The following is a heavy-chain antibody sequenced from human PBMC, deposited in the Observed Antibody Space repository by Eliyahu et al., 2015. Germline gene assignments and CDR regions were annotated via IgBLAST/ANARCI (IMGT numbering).Heavy chain of an antibody. CDR2: ITDSGGNT. CDR3: AKGHTIGAYEYFQH. CDR1: XFXFGSFA. J-gene: IGHJ1*01. V-gene: IGHV3-23*01. Sequence: DVRLLESGGGFLQPGESLRLSCGASXFXFGSFAMSWVRQAPGKGLEGVATITDSGGNTYYTASVKGRFTISRDNSKNTLYLQMNSLRADDTAVYYCAKGHTIGAYEYFQHWGQGTLVSVSS. D-gene: IGHD2-8*01.